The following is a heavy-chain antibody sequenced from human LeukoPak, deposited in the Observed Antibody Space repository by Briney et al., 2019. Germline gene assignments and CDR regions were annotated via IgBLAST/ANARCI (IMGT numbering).Heavy chain of an antibody. CDR2: ISSSSTYI. D-gene: IGHD2-8*01. V-gene: IGHV3-21*04. Sequence: PGGSLRLSCAASGFTFSSYSMNWVRQAPGKGLEWVSSISSSSTYIYYADSVKGRFTISRDNAENSLYLQMNSLRAEDTAVYYCARRYCSDGVCPKNFDYWGQGTLVTVSS. J-gene: IGHJ4*02. CDR1: GFTFSSYS. CDR3: ARRYCSDGVCPKNFDY.